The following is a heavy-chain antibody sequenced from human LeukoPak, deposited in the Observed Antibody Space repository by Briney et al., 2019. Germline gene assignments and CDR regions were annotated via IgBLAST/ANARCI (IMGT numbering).Heavy chain of an antibody. D-gene: IGHD5-24*01. Sequence: ASVKVSCKASGYTFTSYGISWVRQAPGQGLEWMGWISPYNANTNHPQKLQGRVTMTIDTTTSTANMELRSLRSDDTAVYYCARGRNIEMTTMSGGSDYWGQGTLVTVSS. CDR1: GYTFTSYG. CDR2: ISPYNANT. V-gene: IGHV1-18*01. J-gene: IGHJ4*02. CDR3: ARGRNIEMTTMSGGSDY.